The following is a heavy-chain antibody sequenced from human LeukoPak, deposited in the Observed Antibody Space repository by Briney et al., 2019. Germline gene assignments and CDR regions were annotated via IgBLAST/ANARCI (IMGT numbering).Heavy chain of an antibody. CDR3: ATLSCSSTSCYTSLLEFDY. Sequence: GASVKVSCKASGGTFSSYAISWVRQAPGQGLEWMGGIIPIFGTANYAQKFQGRVTITTDESTSTAYMELSSLRSEDTAVYYCATLSCSSTSCYTSLLEFDYWGQGTLVTVSS. CDR2: IIPIFGTA. CDR1: GGTFSSYA. D-gene: IGHD2-2*02. J-gene: IGHJ4*02. V-gene: IGHV1-69*05.